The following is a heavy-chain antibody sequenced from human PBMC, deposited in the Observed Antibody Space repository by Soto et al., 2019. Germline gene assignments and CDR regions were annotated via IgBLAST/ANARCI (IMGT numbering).Heavy chain of an antibody. J-gene: IGHJ4*02. V-gene: IGHV4-39*02. CDR3: ARESRSWYGSIWDY. CDR1: GGPISSSRCH. CDR2: IKYSGTT. D-gene: IGHD6-13*01. Sequence: PSETLSLTCTVSGGPISSSRCHWGWIRQPPGKGLEWIASIKYSGTTFYNPSLKSRVTLSVDTSKNQFSLKLSSVTAADTAVYYCARESRSWYGSIWDYWGQGTLVTVSS.